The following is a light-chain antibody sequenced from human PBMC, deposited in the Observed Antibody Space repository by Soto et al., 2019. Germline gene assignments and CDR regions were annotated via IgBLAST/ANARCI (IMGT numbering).Light chain of an antibody. CDR2: KAS. CDR3: QQYQTFWT. J-gene: IGKJ1*01. V-gene: IGKV1-5*03. CDR1: QSVSFW. Sequence: DIQMTQSPSSLSASVGDIVTINFRASQSVSFWLAWYQQKPGKAPKLLIYKASTLESGVPSRFSDGGFGTEFTLTISSLQPDDYATYHCQQYQTFWTFGQGTKVDIK.